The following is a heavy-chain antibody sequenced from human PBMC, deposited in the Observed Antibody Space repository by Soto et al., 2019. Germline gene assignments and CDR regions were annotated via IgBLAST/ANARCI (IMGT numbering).Heavy chain of an antibody. Sequence: ASVKVSCKASGYTFTSYGISWLRQAPGQGIEWMGWISAYNGNTNYEQKLQGRVTMTTDTSTSTAYMELRSLRSDDTAVYYCAREGIAVAGTISYFDYWGQGTLVTVSS. CDR1: GYTFTSYG. J-gene: IGHJ4*02. CDR3: AREGIAVAGTISYFDY. CDR2: ISAYNGNT. D-gene: IGHD6-19*01. V-gene: IGHV1-18*01.